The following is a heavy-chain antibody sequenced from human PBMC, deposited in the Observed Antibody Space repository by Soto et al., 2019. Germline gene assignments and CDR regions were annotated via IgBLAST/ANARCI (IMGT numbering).Heavy chain of an antibody. D-gene: IGHD2-21*02. CDR2: LNPGAGVT. Sequence: QVQLVQSGAEVKKSGASVKVSCKSSENRFTSHYIQWVRQAPGQGLEWVGLLNPGAGVTRYAQKFQGRVTMTRDTSTTTFYMELSSLRSEDTAVYYCAGVDSCGGDCYYSQHWGQGTLVAVSS. CDR1: ENRFTSHY. J-gene: IGHJ1*01. CDR3: AGVDSCGGDCYYSQH. V-gene: IGHV1-46*01.